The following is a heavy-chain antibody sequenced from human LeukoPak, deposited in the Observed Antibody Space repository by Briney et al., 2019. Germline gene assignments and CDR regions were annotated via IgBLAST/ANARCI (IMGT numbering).Heavy chain of an antibody. V-gene: IGHV4-4*07. Sequence: TSETLSLTCTVSGGSISSYYWSWIRQPAGKGLEWIGRIYTSGSTNYNPSLKSRVTMSVDTSKNQFSLKLSSVTAADTAVYYCARSEQAYCSSTSCYVGYYYYYMDVWGKGTTVTISS. CDR3: ARSEQAYCSSTSCYVGYYYYYMDV. J-gene: IGHJ6*03. CDR2: IYTSGST. CDR1: GGSISSYY. D-gene: IGHD2-2*01.